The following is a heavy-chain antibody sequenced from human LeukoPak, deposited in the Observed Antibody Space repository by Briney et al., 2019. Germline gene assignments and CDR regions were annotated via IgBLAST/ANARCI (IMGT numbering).Heavy chain of an antibody. Sequence: PGGSLRLSCVAPGFSFSNYGMHWVRQAPGRGLEWVAVIWYDGSQEYYADSVKGRFTISRDNSKNTLDLQMNSLRVEDTAVYYCARDSGELRNSFDMWGHGTMVTVSS. J-gene: IGHJ3*02. CDR1: GFSFSNYG. CDR3: ARDSGELRNSFDM. CDR2: IWYDGSQE. V-gene: IGHV3-33*01. D-gene: IGHD1-7*01.